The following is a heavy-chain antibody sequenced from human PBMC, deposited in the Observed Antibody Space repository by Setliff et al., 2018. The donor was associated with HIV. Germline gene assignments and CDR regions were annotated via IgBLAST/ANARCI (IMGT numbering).Heavy chain of an antibody. CDR1: GFLFSAYA. D-gene: IGHD6-19*01. Sequence: PGGSLRLSCAASGFLFSAYAIHWVRQAPGEGLEWVAVISDDGHTKYYIDSVKGRFTVSRDNSKNTLYLQMTSVRAEDTAVYYCTRDIALAGDLLGGDYWGQGTLVTVSS. CDR3: TRDIALAGDLLGGDY. J-gene: IGHJ4*02. CDR2: ISDDGHTK. V-gene: IGHV3-30*04.